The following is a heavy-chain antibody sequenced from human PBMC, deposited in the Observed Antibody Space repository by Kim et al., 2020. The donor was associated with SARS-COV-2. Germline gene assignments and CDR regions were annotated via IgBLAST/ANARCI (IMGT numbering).Heavy chain of an antibody. CDR3: ARDHCSSTSCYRVGFFVRHEKYYYYYGMDV. CDR2: ISSSSSYI. J-gene: IGHJ6*02. CDR1: GFTFSSYS. V-gene: IGHV3-21*01. D-gene: IGHD2-2*01. Sequence: GGSLRLSCAASGFTFSSYSMNWVRQAPGKGLEWVSSISSSSSYIYYADSVKGRFTISRDNAKNSLYLQMNSLRAEDTAVYYCARDHCSSTSCYRVGFFVRHEKYYYYYGMDVWGQGTTVTVSS.